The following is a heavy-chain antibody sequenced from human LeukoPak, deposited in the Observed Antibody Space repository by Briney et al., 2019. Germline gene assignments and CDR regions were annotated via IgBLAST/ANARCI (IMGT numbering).Heavy chain of an antibody. CDR1: GGSISSYY. J-gene: IGHJ4*02. CDR2: IYYSGST. D-gene: IGHD3-22*01. CDR3: ARLYDSSGYGFDY. Sequence: PSETLSLTCTVSGGSISSYYWSWIRQPPGKGLEWIGYIYYSGSTNYNPSLKSRVTISGDTSKKQFSLKLSSVTAADTAVYYCARLYDSSGYGFDYWGQGTLVTVSS. V-gene: IGHV4-59*08.